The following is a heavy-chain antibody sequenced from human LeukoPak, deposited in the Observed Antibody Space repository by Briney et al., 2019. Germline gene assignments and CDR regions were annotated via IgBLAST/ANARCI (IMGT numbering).Heavy chain of an antibody. CDR2: MYYSGST. D-gene: IGHD3-10*01. J-gene: IGHJ3*02. CDR1: GGSISSGDYY. Sequence: SQTLSLTCTVSGGSISSGDYYWGWIRQPPGKGLEWIGSMYYSGSTYYNTSLKSRVTISVDTSKNQFSLKLSSVTAADTAVYYCARLPMVRGVIRAFDIWGQGTMVTVSS. V-gene: IGHV4-39*01. CDR3: ARLPMVRGVIRAFDI.